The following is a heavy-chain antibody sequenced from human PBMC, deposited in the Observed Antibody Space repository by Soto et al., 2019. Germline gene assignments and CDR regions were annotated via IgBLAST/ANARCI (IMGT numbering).Heavy chain of an antibody. V-gene: IGHV4-39*01. CDR1: GDSIISSNYF. D-gene: IGHD6-19*01. J-gene: IGHJ4*02. CDR3: ARRYGWLYFDY. CDR2: IFYSGST. Sequence: SETLSLTCTVSGDSIISSNYFWGWIRQPPGKGLEWIGTIFYSGSTYYNPSLKSRVTISVDTSKNQFSLRLISVTAADTALYYCARRYGWLYFDYWGQGSLVTVSS.